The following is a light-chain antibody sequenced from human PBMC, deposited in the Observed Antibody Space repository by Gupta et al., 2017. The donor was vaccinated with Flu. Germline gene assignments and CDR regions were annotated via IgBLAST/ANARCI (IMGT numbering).Light chain of an antibody. J-gene: IGLJ3*02. CDR1: SSDVGSYNL. Sequence: SITISCSATSSDVGSYNLVSWYQQEPGKAHILMIYEVSKRPSGAANRFSGSKSGNAASLTISGLQAEDDANYYCCSYAGSNTWVFGGGTKLTVL. CDR2: EVS. CDR3: CSYAGSNTWV. V-gene: IGLV2-23*02.